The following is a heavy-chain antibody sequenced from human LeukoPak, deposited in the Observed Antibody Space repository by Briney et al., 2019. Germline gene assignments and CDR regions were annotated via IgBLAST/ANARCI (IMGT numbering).Heavy chain of an antibody. D-gene: IGHD3-10*01. CDR3: ARPYYYGSGYYASAFDI. CDR1: GFSLSTSGVG. Sequence: SGPTLVNPTQTLTLTCIFSGFSLSTSGVGVAWIRQPPGKALEWPAVIFWDDDKRYRPSLKSRLTITKDTSKNQVVLTMTNMDPVDTATYYCARPYYYGSGYYASAFDIWGQGTMVTVSS. J-gene: IGHJ3*02. CDR2: IFWDDDK. V-gene: IGHV2-5*02.